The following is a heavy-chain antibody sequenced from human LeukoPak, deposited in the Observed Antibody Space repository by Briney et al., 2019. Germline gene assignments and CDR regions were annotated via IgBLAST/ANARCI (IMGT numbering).Heavy chain of an antibody. CDR3: AREGPATADY. Sequence: HAGGSLRLSCAASGFTVSSNYMSWVRQAPGKGLEWVSVIYSGGSTYYADSVKGRFTISRDNSKNTLYLQMNSLRAEDTAMYYCAREGPATADYWGQGTLVTVSS. CDR2: IYSGGST. V-gene: IGHV3-53*01. CDR1: GFTVSSNY. J-gene: IGHJ4*02. D-gene: IGHD2-2*01.